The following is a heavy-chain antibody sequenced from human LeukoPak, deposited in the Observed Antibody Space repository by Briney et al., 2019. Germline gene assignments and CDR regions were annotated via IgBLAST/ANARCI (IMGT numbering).Heavy chain of an antibody. CDR3: ARDQTAMVTFWFDP. V-gene: IGHV3-7*01. Sequence: SGGSLRLSCEGSGFTFSNYWMGWVRQAPGKGLQWVANIKTDGSEKYYVDSVKGRFTISRDNAKNSLYLQMNSLRAEDTAVYYCARDQTAMVTFWFDPWGQGTLVTVSS. CDR1: GFTFSNYW. CDR2: IKTDGSEK. D-gene: IGHD5-18*01. J-gene: IGHJ5*02.